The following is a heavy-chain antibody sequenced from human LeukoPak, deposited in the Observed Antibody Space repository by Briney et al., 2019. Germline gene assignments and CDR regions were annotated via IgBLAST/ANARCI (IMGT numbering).Heavy chain of an antibody. CDR2: IDSSGGYM. V-gene: IGHV3-21*06. Sequence: GGSLRLSCEASGFTFNTYSMNWARQAPGKGLEWVSSIDSSGGYMFYADSVKGRLIISRDNAKDSLYLQMNSLRVEDTAVYYCSRGDRRDYWGQGTLVTVSS. CDR3: SRGDRRDY. CDR1: GFTFNTYS. J-gene: IGHJ4*02.